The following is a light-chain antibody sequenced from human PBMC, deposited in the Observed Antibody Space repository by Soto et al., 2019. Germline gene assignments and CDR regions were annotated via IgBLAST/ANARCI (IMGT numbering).Light chain of an antibody. CDR3: QSYDLSLNWV. CDR1: SSNIGTGYD. CDR2: DNN. J-gene: IGLJ3*02. V-gene: IGLV1-40*01. Sequence: QSVLTQPPSVSGAPGQRVTISCTGGSSNIGTGYDVHWYQQLPGTAPKLLIYDNNNRPSGVPDRFSGSKSGTSASLAITGLQAEDEADYYCQSYDLSLNWVFGGGTKVTVL.